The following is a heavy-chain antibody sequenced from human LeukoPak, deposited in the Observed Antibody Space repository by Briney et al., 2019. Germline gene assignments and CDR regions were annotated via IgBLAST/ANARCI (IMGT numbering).Heavy chain of an antibody. CDR1: GFTFSSYG. CDR2: ISGSGGNT. Sequence: GGSLRLSCAASGFTFSSYGMSWDRQAPGKGLEWVSTISGSGGNTYYADSVKGRFTISRDSSKSTLYLEVNGLRAEDTAVYYCAKDRVVRGVMGAFDVWGPGTKVTVSS. D-gene: IGHD3-10*01. J-gene: IGHJ3*01. V-gene: IGHV3-23*01. CDR3: AKDRVVRGVMGAFDV.